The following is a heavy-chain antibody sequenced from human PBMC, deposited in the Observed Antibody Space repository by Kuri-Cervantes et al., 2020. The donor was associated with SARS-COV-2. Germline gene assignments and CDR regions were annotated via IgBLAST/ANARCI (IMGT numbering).Heavy chain of an antibody. CDR1: GYTFTTYD. D-gene: IGHD3-10*01. V-gene: IGHV1-18*04. Sequence: ASVKVSCKASGYTFTTYDISWVRQAPGQGLEWMGWISTYNGNTNYAQKLQGRVTLTTDTSTSTVYMELSSLRPEDTAVYYCARPMVRGAPLYDAFDIWGQGTMVTVSS. CDR3: ARPMVRGAPLYDAFDI. CDR2: ISTYNGNT. J-gene: IGHJ3*02.